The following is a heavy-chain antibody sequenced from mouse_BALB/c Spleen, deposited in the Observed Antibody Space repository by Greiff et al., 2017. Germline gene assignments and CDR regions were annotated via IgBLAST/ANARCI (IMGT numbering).Heavy chain of an antibody. CDR3: ARHYYGSSYWYFDV. CDR2: ISYSGST. V-gene: IGHV3-2*02. J-gene: IGHJ1*01. CDR1: GYSITGDYA. D-gene: IGHD1-1*01. Sequence: EVQLQQSGPGLVKPSQSLSLTCTVTGYSITGDYAWNWIRQFPGNKLEWMGYISYSGSTSYNPSLKSRISITRDTSKNQFFLQLNSVTTEDTATYYCARHYYGSSYWYFDVWGAGTTVTVSS.